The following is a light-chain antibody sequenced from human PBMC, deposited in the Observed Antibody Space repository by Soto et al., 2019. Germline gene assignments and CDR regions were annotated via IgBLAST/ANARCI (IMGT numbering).Light chain of an antibody. V-gene: IGLV2-14*01. Sequence: QSVLTQPASVSGSPGQSITISCTGTSSDVGGYNYVSWCQHHPGKAPKLMIYEVSNRPSGVSNRFSGSKSGNTASLTISGLQAEDEAAYYCSSYTNSSTRVFGGGTQLTVL. CDR2: EVS. J-gene: IGLJ3*02. CDR3: SSYTNSSTRV. CDR1: SSDVGGYNY.